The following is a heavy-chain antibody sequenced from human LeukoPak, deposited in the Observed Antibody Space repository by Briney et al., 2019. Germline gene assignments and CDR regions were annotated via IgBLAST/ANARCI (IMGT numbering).Heavy chain of an antibody. CDR2: INHRGST. J-gene: IGHJ4*02. Sequence: PSETLSLTCAVYGGSFSGYYWSWIRQPPGKGLEWIGEINHRGSTNYNPSLKSRVTISVDTSKNQFSLKLSSVTAADTAVYYCASAVVTAIYDYWGQGTLVTVSS. D-gene: IGHD2-21*02. CDR3: ASAVVTAIYDY. CDR1: GGSFSGYY. V-gene: IGHV4-34*01.